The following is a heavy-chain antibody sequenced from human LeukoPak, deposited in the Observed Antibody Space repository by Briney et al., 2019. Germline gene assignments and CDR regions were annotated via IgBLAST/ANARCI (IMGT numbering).Heavy chain of an antibody. J-gene: IGHJ4*02. D-gene: IGHD7-27*01. Sequence: ASVKVSCKASGGTFSSYAISWVRQAPGQGLEWMGGIIPIFGTANYAQKFQGRVTITADESTSTAYMELSSLRSEDTAVYYCARQAWGKAPYYFDYWGQGTLVTVSS. CDR3: ARQAWGKAPYYFDY. CDR2: IIPIFGTA. V-gene: IGHV1-69*13. CDR1: GGTFSSYA.